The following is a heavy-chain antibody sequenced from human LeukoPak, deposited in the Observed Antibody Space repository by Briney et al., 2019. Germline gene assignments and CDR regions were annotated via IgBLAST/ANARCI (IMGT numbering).Heavy chain of an antibody. V-gene: IGHV1-69*05. CDR3: VGTGYCSGGSCYSSDFDY. J-gene: IGHJ4*02. D-gene: IGHD2-15*01. CDR1: GPTFSSYA. Sequence: SVKVSCTSSGPTFSSYAISWVRQAPGQGLEWMGRIIPFFGMANYAQKFQGRVTITTDESTSTAYMELSSLRSEDTAVYYCVGTGYCSGGSCYSSDFDYWGQGTLVTVSS. CDR2: IIPFFGMA.